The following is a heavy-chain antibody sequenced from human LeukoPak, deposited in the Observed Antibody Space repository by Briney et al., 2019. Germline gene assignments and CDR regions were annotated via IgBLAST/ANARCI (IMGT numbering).Heavy chain of an antibody. D-gene: IGHD3-22*01. V-gene: IGHV3-74*01. J-gene: IGHJ1*01. CDR1: VFIFSTYW. CDR2: IKSDGGT. CDR3: ARAPSEIGGYYPEYFRH. Sequence: PGGSLRLSCAASVFIFSTYWMHWVRQAPGKGLVWVSRIKSDGGTNYADSVKGRFTISRDNAKKTVSLQMNSLRPEDTGVYYCARAPSEIGGYYPEYFRHWGQGTLVTVSS.